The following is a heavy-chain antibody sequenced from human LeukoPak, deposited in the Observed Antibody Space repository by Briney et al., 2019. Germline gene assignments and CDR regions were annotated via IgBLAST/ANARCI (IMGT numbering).Heavy chain of an antibody. V-gene: IGHV4-39*07. J-gene: IGHJ6*03. CDR1: GGSISSSSCY. Sequence: SETLSLTCTVSGGSISSSSCYWSWIRQPPGKGLEWIGEINHSGSTNYNPSLKSRVTISVDTSKNQFSLKLSSETAADTAVYYCARGSLGYPNYYYYYMDVWGKGTTVTVSS. CDR3: ARGSLGYPNYYYYYMDV. D-gene: IGHD1-1*01. CDR2: INHSGST.